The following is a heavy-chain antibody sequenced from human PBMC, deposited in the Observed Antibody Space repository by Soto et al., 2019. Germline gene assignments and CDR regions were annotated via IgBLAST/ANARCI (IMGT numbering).Heavy chain of an antibody. J-gene: IGHJ6*03. CDR1: GFTFTTAG. V-gene: IGHV3-15*07. CDR3: TTGLDIVVVPATYYYYYMDV. D-gene: IGHD2-2*01. CDR2: IKSKTDGGTT. Sequence: PGGSLRLSCAASGFTFTTAGINWVRQAPGQGLEWVGRIKSKTDGGTTDYAAPVKGRFTISRDDSKNTLYLQMNSLKTEDTAVYYRTTGLDIVVVPATYYYYYMDVWGKGTTVTVSS.